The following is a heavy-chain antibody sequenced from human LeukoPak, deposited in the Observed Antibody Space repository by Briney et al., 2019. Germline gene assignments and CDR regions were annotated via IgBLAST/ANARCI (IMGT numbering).Heavy chain of an antibody. CDR1: GYSISSGYY. Sequence: SETLSLTCAVSGYSISSGYYWGWIRQPPGKGLEWIGSIYHTGSTYYNPSLQSRVTISLDSPKNQFSLQLTSVTAADTAVYYCASGGTAVVMALTYYFDTWGQGTPVTVSS. CDR3: ASGGTAVVMALTYYFDT. D-gene: IGHD3-22*01. J-gene: IGHJ4*02. CDR2: IYHTGST. V-gene: IGHV4-38-2*01.